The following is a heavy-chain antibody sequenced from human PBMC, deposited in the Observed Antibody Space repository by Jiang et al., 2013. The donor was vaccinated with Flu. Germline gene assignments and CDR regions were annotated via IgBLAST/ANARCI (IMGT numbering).Heavy chain of an antibody. CDR2: TA. D-gene: IGHD3-3*01. V-gene: IGHV1-69*01. J-gene: IGHJ4*02. CDR3: ARAPKFLEWLLHFDY. Sequence: TANYAQKFQGRVTITADESTSTAYMELSSLRSEDTAVYYCARAPKFLEWLLHFDYWGQGTLVTVSS.